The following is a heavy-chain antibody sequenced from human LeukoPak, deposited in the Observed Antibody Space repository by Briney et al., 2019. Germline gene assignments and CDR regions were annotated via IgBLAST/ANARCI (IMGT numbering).Heavy chain of an antibody. CDR2: IYTSGST. D-gene: IGHD6-25*01. V-gene: IGHV4-4*07. J-gene: IGHJ4*02. Sequence: SETLSLTCTVSGGSISSYYWSWIRQPPGKGLEWIGRIYTSGSTTYNPSLKSRVTMAVDTSKCQFCRKLSCVTAAEPAVYYCGRGAASYFDYWGQGTLVTVSS. CDR1: GGSISSYY. CDR3: GRGAASYFDY.